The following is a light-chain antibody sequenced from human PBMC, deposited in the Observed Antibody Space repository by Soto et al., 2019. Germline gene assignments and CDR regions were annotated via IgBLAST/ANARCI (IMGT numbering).Light chain of an antibody. J-gene: IGKJ4*01. CDR2: GTS. V-gene: IGKV3-20*01. CDR3: QQYGSSPLT. Sequence: EIVLTQSPGTLSLSPGERATLSCRASQYVSTTFFAWYQQKPGQAPRLPIYGTSNRATGIPDRFSGSGSGTDFTLTISRPAPEDFAVYYWQQYGSSPLTFGGGTRMEIK. CDR1: QYVSTTF.